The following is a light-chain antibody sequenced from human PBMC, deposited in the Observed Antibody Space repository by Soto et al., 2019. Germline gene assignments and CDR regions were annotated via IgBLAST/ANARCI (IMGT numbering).Light chain of an antibody. J-gene: IGKJ2*01. Sequence: EIVLTQSPFTLSLSPGERATLTCRASQSVSSSKLSWYQQTPGQAPRLLIDGTSSRATGIPDRFSGSGSGTGIALTISSLTLEAYEVAYCHQYSSSPPYTFGQGTKLEIK. CDR3: HQYSSSPPYT. CDR1: QSVSSSK. V-gene: IGKV3-20*01. CDR2: GTS.